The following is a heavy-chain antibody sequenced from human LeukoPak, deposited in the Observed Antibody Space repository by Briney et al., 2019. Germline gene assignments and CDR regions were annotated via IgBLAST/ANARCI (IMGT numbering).Heavy chain of an antibody. D-gene: IGHD3-3*01. CDR3: ASGQYYDLWSGYYVD. J-gene: IGHJ4*02. Sequence: SETLSLTCAVYGGSFSGHYWSWIRHPPGKGLEWIGEINHSGSTNYNPSLASRVTISVDTSKNHFSLKLSSVTAADTAVYYCASGQYYDLWSGYYVDWGQGTLVTVSA. V-gene: IGHV4-34*01. CDR1: GGSFSGHY. CDR2: INHSGST.